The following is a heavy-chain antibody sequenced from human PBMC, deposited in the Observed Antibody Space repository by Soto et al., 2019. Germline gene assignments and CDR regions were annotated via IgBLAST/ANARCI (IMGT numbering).Heavy chain of an antibody. V-gene: IGHV3-13*05. D-gene: IGHD1-1*01. CDR1: GFTFSSYD. CDR2: IGTAGDP. Sequence: GGSLRLSCAASGFTFSSYDMHWVRQATGKGLEWVSAIGTAGDPFYPGSVKGRFTISRENAKNSLYLQMNSLRAGDTAVYYGARALKTVLGGDSFDILGQGTMVTVS. J-gene: IGHJ3*02. CDR3: ARALKTVLGGDSFDI.